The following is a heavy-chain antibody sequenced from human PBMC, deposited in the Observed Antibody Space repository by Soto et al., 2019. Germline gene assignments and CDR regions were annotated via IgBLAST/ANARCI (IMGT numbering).Heavy chain of an antibody. D-gene: IGHD5-18*01. Sequence: PGGSLRLSCAASAFTFSSYAMSWVRQAPGKGLEWVSAISGSGGSTYYADSVKGRFTTSRDNAKNTLYLQMNSLRAEDTAVYYCAKAGYSYGYGTTIPTGGFDIWGQGTMVTVSS. V-gene: IGHV3-23*01. CDR1: AFTFSSYA. CDR2: ISGSGGST. J-gene: IGHJ3*02. CDR3: AKAGYSYGYGTTIPTGGFDI.